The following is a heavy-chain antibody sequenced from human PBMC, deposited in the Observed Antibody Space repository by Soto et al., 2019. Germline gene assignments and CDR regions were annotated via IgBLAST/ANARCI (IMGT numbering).Heavy chain of an antibody. CDR2: IYYSGST. J-gene: IGHJ3*02. Sequence: QVQLQESGPGLVKPSQTLSLTCTVSGGSISSGGYYWSWIRQHPGKGLEWIGYIYYSGSTYYNPSLKSRVTISVDTSKNQFSLKLSSVTAADTAVYYCARYCSGGSCYYLDAFDIWGQGTMVTVSS. CDR1: GGSISSGGYY. V-gene: IGHV4-31*03. CDR3: ARYCSGGSCYYLDAFDI. D-gene: IGHD2-15*01.